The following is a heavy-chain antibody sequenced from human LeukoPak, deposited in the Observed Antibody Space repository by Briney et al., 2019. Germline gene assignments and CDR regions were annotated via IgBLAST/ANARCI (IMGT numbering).Heavy chain of an antibody. J-gene: IGHJ5*02. CDR3: ARDASRYDFWSGYSPLNWFDP. Sequence: SETLSLTCAVSGGSISSSNWWSWVRQPPGKGLEWIGEIYHSGSTNYNPSLKSRVTISVDKSKNQLSLKLSSVTAADTAVYYCARDASRYDFWSGYSPLNWFDPWGQGTLVTVSS. D-gene: IGHD3-3*01. V-gene: IGHV4-4*02. CDR1: GGSISSSNW. CDR2: IYHSGST.